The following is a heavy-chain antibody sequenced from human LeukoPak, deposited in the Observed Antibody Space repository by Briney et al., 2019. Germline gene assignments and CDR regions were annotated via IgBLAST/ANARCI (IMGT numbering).Heavy chain of an antibody. J-gene: IGHJ4*02. Sequence: GGSLRLSCAASGFAFHNYWMSWVRQAPGKGLEWVANIKVDGSEEYYVDSVKGRFTISRDNAKSSLYLQMNSLRAEDTAVYYCARGGYLTYLIDYWGQGTLVTVSS. CDR3: ARGGYLTYLIDY. D-gene: IGHD3-22*01. CDR1: GFAFHNYW. CDR2: IKVDGSEE. V-gene: IGHV3-7*04.